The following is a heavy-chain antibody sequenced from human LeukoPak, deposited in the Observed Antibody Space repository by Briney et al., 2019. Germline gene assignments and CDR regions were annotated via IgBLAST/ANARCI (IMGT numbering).Heavy chain of an antibody. J-gene: IGHJ4*02. CDR3: ASWAGNTQSDSWSGPFDY. D-gene: IGHD3-3*01. CDR1: NFSFGYYG. CDR2: ITATSGSV. Sequence: GGSLRLSCTGSNFSFGYYGMNWVRQTPGKGLEWLSYITATSGSVYYADSVKGRFTISRDNSKNSLYLQMSSLRVEDTAVYYCASWAGNTQSDSWSGPFDYWGQGTLVTVSS. V-gene: IGHV3-48*04.